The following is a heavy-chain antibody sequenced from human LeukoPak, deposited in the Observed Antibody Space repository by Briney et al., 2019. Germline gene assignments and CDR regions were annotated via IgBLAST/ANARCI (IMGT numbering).Heavy chain of an antibody. Sequence: ASVKVSCKASEGTFSSYAISWVRQAPGQGLEWMGGIIPIFGTANYAQKFQGRVTITADESTSTAYMELSSLRSEDTAVYYCARDSRDYSSSWYYWGQGTLVTVSS. J-gene: IGHJ4*02. CDR1: EGTFSSYA. V-gene: IGHV1-69*13. CDR2: IIPIFGTA. D-gene: IGHD6-13*01. CDR3: ARDSRDYSSSWYY.